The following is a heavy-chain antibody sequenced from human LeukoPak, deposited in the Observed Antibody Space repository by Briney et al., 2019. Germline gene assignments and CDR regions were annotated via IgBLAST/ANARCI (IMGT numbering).Heavy chain of an antibody. CDR2: IFYSGST. V-gene: IGHV4-39*07. CDR3: ARVKFIAAAGTNYMDV. Sequence: SETLSLTCTVSGGSISTSNYYWGWIRQPPGKGLEWIGNIFYSGSTYYSPSLKSRVTISVDTSKNQFSLKLSSVTAADTAVYYCARVKFIAAAGTNYMDVWGKGTTVTVSS. D-gene: IGHD6-13*01. CDR1: GGSISTSNYY. J-gene: IGHJ6*03.